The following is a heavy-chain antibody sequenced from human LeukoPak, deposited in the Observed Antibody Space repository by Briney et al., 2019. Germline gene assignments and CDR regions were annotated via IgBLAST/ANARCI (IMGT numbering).Heavy chain of an antibody. V-gene: IGHV3-7*01. CDR3: ARYRITGTTPYYYYYMDV. CDR2: IKQDGSEK. J-gene: IGHJ6*03. Sequence: GGSLRLSCAASGFTVSSNYMSWVRQAPGKGLEWVANIKQDGSEKYYVDSVKGRFTISRDNAKSSLYLQMNSLRAEDTAVYYCARYRITGTTPYYYYYMDVWGKGTTVTVSS. D-gene: IGHD1-7*01. CDR1: GFTVSSNY.